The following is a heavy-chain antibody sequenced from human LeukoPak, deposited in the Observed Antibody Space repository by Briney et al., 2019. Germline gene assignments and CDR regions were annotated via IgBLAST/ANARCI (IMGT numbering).Heavy chain of an antibody. CDR2: ISGGGGRT. CDR1: GFTFSTYA. Sequence: PGGSLRLSCAASGFTFSTYAMGWVRQAPGKGLEWVSAISGGGGRTYYADSVKGRFTISRDNSKNTLYVQMNSLRAEDTAVYYCAKANWDDEYIFTNWGQGTLVTVSS. V-gene: IGHV3-23*01. CDR3: AKANWDDEYIFTN. J-gene: IGHJ4*02. D-gene: IGHD1-1*01.